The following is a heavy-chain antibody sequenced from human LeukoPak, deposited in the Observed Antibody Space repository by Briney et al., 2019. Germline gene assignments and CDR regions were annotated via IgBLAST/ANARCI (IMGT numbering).Heavy chain of an antibody. Sequence: GGSLRLSCAASGISFSAHGMHWVRQAPGKGLEWVAIIRFDGSNIHYADSVKGRFTISRDNSKNTLYLQMNSLRAEDTAVYYCVRDGVGATTYFGYFDHWGQGNLVTVSS. CDR1: GISFSAHG. D-gene: IGHD1-26*01. CDR3: VRDGVGATTYFGYFDH. J-gene: IGHJ4*02. V-gene: IGHV3-33*01. CDR2: IRFDGSNI.